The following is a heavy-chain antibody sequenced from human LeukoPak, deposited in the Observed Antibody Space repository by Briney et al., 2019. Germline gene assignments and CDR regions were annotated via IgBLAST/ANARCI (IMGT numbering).Heavy chain of an antibody. CDR3: ARVQQTYYYDSSGYYGAFDI. CDR1: GFTFSSYW. CDR2: IKQDGSEK. J-gene: IGHJ3*02. Sequence: GGSLRLSCAASGFTFSSYWMSWVRQAPGKGLEWVANIKQDGSEKYYVDPVKGRFTISRDNAKNSLYLQMNSLRAEDTAVYYCARVQQTYYYDSSGYYGAFDIWGQGTMVTVSS. V-gene: IGHV3-7*01. D-gene: IGHD3-22*01.